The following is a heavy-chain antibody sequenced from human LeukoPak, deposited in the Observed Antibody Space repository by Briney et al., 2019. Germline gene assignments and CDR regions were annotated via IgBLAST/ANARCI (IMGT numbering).Heavy chain of an antibody. CDR2: INPNSGGT. V-gene: IGHV1-2*02. J-gene: IGHJ3*02. CDR1: GYTFTGYY. D-gene: IGHD3-10*01. CDR3: ARDVMVRGLDAFDI. Sequence: VASVKVSCKASGYTFTGYYMHWVRQAPGQGLEWMGWINPNSGGTNYAQKFQGRVTMTRDTSISTAYMELSRLRSDDTAVYYCARDVMVRGLDAFDIWGQGTMVTVSS.